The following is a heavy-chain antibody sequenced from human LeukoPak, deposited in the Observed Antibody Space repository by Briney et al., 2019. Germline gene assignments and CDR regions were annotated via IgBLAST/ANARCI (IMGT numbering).Heavy chain of an antibody. J-gene: IGHJ3*02. CDR2: ISGSGGST. CDR1: GFTFSSYA. D-gene: IGHD2-15*01. CDR3: ARYCSGGSCHHTDAFDI. Sequence: GGSLRLSCAASGFTFSSYAMSWVRQAPGKGLEWVSAISGSGGSTYYADSVKGRFTISRDNSKNTLYPQMNSLRAEDTAVYYCARYCSGGSCHHTDAFDIWGQGTMVTVSS. V-gene: IGHV3-23*01.